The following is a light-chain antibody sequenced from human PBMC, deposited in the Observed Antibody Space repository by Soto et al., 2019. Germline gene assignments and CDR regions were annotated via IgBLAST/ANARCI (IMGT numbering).Light chain of an antibody. Sequence: EIVLTQSPCTLSLSPGERATLSCMASQSVSRSYLAWYQQKPGQAPRLLIYGASTRATDMPGTFSGRGSGTEFTLTITSLRPEDFGVYYCQQYRSWPRTFGQGTKVDIK. CDR1: QSVSRSY. J-gene: IGKJ1*01. V-gene: IGKV3-20*01. CDR3: QQYRSWPRT. CDR2: GAS.